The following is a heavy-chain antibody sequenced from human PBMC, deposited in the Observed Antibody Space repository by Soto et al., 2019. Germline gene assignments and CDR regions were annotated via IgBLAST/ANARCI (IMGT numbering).Heavy chain of an antibody. CDR2: IIPLFGTA. Sequence: ASVKVSCKASGGSFSNSAVTWVRQAPGQGLEWMGGIIPLFGTANYAQQFQGRVTLTADKSKSTAYMEVSSLRSEDTAVYFCARRFLEWLVVYDKSYYYGMDVWGQGNTVTVSS. CDR3: ARRFLEWLVVYDKSYYYGMDV. V-gene: IGHV1-69*06. CDR1: GGSFSNSA. D-gene: IGHD3-3*01. J-gene: IGHJ6*02.